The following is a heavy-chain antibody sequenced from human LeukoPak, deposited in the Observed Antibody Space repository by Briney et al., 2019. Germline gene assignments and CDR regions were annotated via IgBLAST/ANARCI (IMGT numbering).Heavy chain of an antibody. Sequence: SETLSLTCTVSGGSISSYYWSWIRQPPGKGLEWIGYIYYSGSTNYNPSLKSRVTISVDTSKNQFSLKLSSVIAADTAVYYCARGRGVKYNSDRIYSFDYWGQGTLVTVSS. CDR1: GGSISSYY. J-gene: IGHJ4*02. CDR2: IYYSGST. D-gene: IGHD1-1*01. V-gene: IGHV4-59*08. CDR3: ARGRGVKYNSDRIYSFDY.